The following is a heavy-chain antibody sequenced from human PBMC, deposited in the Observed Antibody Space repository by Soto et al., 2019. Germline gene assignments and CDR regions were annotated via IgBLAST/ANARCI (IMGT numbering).Heavy chain of an antibody. D-gene: IGHD3-16*01. V-gene: IGHV3-21*01. CDR1: GFTFSTYS. CDR2: ISRDSIFI. CDR3: ARRIDYGEDY. J-gene: IGHJ4*02. Sequence: EVQLVESGGGLVKPGGSLRLSCAASGFTFSTYSMNWVRQAPGKGLEWVSSISRDSIFIYYADSVRGRFTISRDNAKNSLCLQMNSLRADDTAVYYCARRIDYGEDYWGQGTLVTVSS.